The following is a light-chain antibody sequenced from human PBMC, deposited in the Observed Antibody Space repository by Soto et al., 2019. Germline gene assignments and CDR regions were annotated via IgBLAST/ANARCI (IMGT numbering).Light chain of an antibody. CDR1: QSVSSSY. Sequence: EIVLTQSPGTLSLSPGEGATLSCRASQSVSSSYLAWYQQKPGQAPRLLLYAASSRATGIPDRFSGSGSGTDFTLTISRLEPEDFAVYYCQQYGSSPAFGGGTKVEIK. CDR3: QQYGSSPA. V-gene: IGKV3-20*01. J-gene: IGKJ4*01. CDR2: AAS.